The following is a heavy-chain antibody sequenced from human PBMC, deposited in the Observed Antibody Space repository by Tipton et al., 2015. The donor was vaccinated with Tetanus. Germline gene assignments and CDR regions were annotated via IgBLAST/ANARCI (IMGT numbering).Heavy chain of an antibody. J-gene: IGHJ4*02. CDR1: GGSVSGGDYH. CDR2: SHYSGST. CDR3: ARVACSSTSCYSHYFDY. D-gene: IGHD2-2*01. Sequence: TLSLTCTVSGGSVSGGDYHWSWIRQPPGKGLEWIGYSHYSGSTSSNPSPKSRVTISLDTSKNQFSLKLTSVTAADTAVYYCARVACSSTSCYSHYFDYWGPGSLVTVSS. V-gene: IGHV4-61*08.